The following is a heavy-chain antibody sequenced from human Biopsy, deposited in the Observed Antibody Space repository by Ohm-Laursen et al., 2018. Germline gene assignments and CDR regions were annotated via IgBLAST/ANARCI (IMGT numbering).Heavy chain of an antibody. Sequence: ASVKVSCKASGYTFTGQYLHWVRQVPGQGLEWMGWINPHSGTTKFAQDFQGRVTMTRDTSITTAYMELRRLKSDDTAVYYCAKGQDLRGGAEYFQHWGQGTLVTVSS. V-gene: IGHV1-2*02. CDR3: AKGQDLRGGAEYFQH. D-gene: IGHD2-15*01. CDR2: INPHSGTT. J-gene: IGHJ1*01. CDR1: GYTFTGQY.